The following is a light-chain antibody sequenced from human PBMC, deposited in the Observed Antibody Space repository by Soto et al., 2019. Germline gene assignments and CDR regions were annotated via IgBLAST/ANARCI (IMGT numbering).Light chain of an antibody. J-gene: IGLJ2*01. V-gene: IGLV2-23*01. CDR1: SSDLGSYNL. CDR2: EGS. Sequence: QSALTQPASVSGSPGQSITISCTGTSSDLGSYNLVSWYQHHPGKAPKLMIYEGSNRPSGVSNRFSGSNSGNTASLTISGLQAEDEAHYHCSSYAGGVVFGGGTKLTVL. CDR3: SSYAGGVV.